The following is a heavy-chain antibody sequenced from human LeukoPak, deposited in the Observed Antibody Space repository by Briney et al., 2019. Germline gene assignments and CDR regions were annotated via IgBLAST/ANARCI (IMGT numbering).Heavy chain of an antibody. J-gene: IGHJ3*02. V-gene: IGHV3-53*01. CDR1: GFTLRSNY. CDR3: ARDRRAVTGDAFDI. D-gene: IGHD3-10*01. CDR2: INSGGST. Sequence: GCSLTLSYAASGFTLRSNYLRWVRQAPGPGEEGVSVINSGGSTYYADSVKGRFPISRDNAKNSLYLQMNSLRAEDTAVYYCARDRRAVTGDAFDIGGQGTRVTVS.